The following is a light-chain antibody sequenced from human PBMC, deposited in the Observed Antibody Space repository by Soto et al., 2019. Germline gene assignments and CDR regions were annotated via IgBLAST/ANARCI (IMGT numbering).Light chain of an antibody. J-gene: IGLJ2*01. CDR3: SSHTPNITL. CDR1: SGDVDSHY. V-gene: IGLV2-14*03. Sequence: QSSLTQPDSVSGSPGQSITISCTGTSGDVDSHYVAWYQQHPNKAPKVLIYEGNNRPSGVSDRFSGSKSGNTASLTISGLQAEDEADYYCSSHTPNITLFGGGTKVTVL. CDR2: EGN.